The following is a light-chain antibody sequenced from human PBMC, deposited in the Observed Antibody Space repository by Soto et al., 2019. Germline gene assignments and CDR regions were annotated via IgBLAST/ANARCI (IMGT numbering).Light chain of an antibody. Sequence: DIQMTQSPPSLSASVGDRVTITCRASQDISNYLNWYQQKLGKAPKLLIYDASNLETGGSSRFSGSGSGTDFTLTISSLQPEDSATYYCQHFDSLPLSFGPGTKVQIK. CDR1: QDISNY. V-gene: IGKV1-33*01. CDR2: DAS. CDR3: QHFDSLPLS. J-gene: IGKJ3*01.